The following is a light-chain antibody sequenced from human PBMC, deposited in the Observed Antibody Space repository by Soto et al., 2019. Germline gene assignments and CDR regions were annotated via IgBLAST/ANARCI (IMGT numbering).Light chain of an antibody. CDR3: QQYNSYPYT. Sequence: DIQMTQSPSTLSASVGDRVTITCRASQSISSWLAWYQQKPGKAPKLLIYDASSLESGVPSRFCGSGSGTEVTLTISSLQPDDFASYYCQQYNSYPYTFGRGTKLEIK. J-gene: IGKJ2*01. CDR1: QSISSW. CDR2: DAS. V-gene: IGKV1-5*01.